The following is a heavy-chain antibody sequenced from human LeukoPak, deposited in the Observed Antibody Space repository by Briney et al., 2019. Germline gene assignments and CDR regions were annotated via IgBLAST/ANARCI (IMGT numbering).Heavy chain of an antibody. D-gene: IGHD2/OR15-2a*01. Sequence: GGSLRLSCAASGNSWMHWVRQVPGKGLVWVSHINSDGSWTSYADSVKGRFTISKDNAKNTVYLQMNSLRAEDTAVYYCARENSPYYYYGLDVWGQGITVTVSS. CDR3: ARENSPYYYYGLDV. V-gene: IGHV3-74*01. CDR1: GNSW. CDR2: INSDGSWT. J-gene: IGHJ6*02.